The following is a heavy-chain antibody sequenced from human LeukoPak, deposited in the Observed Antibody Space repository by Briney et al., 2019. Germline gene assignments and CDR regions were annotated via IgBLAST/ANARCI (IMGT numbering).Heavy chain of an antibody. CDR1: GDSVSSNSAA. CDR2: TYYRSKWYN. J-gene: IGHJ4*02. CDR3: ARGRHGNYVFLFEY. Sequence: SQTLSLTCAISGDSVSSNSAAWNWIRQSPSRGLEWLGRTYYRSKWYNDYALSMKDRMTINADTSKNHFSQHLNSVTPEDTAVYYCARGRHGNYVFLFEYWGQGALVTVSS. D-gene: IGHD3-16*01. V-gene: IGHV6-1*01.